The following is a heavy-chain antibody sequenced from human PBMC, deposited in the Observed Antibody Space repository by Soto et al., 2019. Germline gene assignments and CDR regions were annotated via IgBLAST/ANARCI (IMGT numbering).Heavy chain of an antibody. CDR1: GFTFSSYD. CDR3: ARGRRRITIVGVADRSFDY. CDR2: IGTAGDT. V-gene: IGHV3-13*01. Sequence: QPGGSLRLSCAASGFTFSSYDMHWVRQATGKGLEWVSAIGTAGDTYYPGSVKGRFTISRENAKNSLYLQMNSLRAGDTAVYYCARGRRRITIVGVADRSFDYWGQGTLVTVSS. J-gene: IGHJ4*02. D-gene: IGHD3-3*01.